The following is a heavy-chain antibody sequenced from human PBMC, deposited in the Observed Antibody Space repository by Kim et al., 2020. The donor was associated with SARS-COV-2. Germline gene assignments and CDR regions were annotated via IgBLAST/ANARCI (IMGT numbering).Heavy chain of an antibody. Sequence: SETLSLTCTVSGYSISSGYYWGWIRQPPGKGLEWIGSIYHCGSTYYNPSLKSRVTISVDTSKNQFSLKLSSVTAADMAVYYCARGDYGSGTAGYWGQGTLVTVSS. D-gene: IGHD3-10*01. J-gene: IGHJ4*02. CDR1: GYSISSGYY. CDR3: ARGDYGSGTAGY. V-gene: IGHV4-38-2*02. CDR2: IYHCGST.